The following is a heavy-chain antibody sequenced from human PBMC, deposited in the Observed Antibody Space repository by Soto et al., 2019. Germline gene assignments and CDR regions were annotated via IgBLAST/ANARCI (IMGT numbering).Heavy chain of an antibody. J-gene: IGHJ4*02. CDR3: VGGQDYFDY. D-gene: IGHD3-10*01. CDR1: GFPFTTYG. CDR2: ISYDGSNK. Sequence: QVQLVESGGGVVQPGRSLRLSCAASGFPFTTYGMHWVREGPGKGLEWVAVISYDGSNKYYADSVKGRFTISSDNSKNTLYLQMNSLRPEDMAWYYGVGGQDYFDYRGPGTLVTVSA. V-gene: IGHV3-30*03.